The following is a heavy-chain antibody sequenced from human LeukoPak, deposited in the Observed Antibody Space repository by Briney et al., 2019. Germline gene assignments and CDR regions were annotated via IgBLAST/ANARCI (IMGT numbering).Heavy chain of an antibody. Sequence: GGSLRLSCAASGFTFSRYGMHWVRQAPGKGLECLALISYDGSKRDYADSAKGRFTISRDNSKNTLYLQMNSLKAEDTAVYFCAKDLSPDPLWPKPDYWGQGTLDTVSS. CDR3: AKDLSPDPLWPKPDY. V-gene: IGHV3-30*18. CDR1: GFTFSRYG. CDR2: ISYDGSKR. D-gene: IGHD3-10*01. J-gene: IGHJ4*02.